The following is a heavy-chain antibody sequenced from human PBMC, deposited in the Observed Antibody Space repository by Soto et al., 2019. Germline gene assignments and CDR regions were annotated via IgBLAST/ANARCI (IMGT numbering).Heavy chain of an antibody. CDR3: AKGRGGSGSLTPRVDF. CDR2: ISGGGDTT. Sequence: EVQLLESGGGLVQPGGSLRLSCAASGFTFNNYAMTWVRQAPGKGLECVSAISGGGDTTSYADSVKGRFTGSRDGSKNTLYLQMSSLRAEDTALYYCAKGRGGSGSLTPRVDFWGQGTLVTVSS. V-gene: IGHV3-23*01. D-gene: IGHD3-10*01. CDR1: GFTFNNYA. J-gene: IGHJ4*02.